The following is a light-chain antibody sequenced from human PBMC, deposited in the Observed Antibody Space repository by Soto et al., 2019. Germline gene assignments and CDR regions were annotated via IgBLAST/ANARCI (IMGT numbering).Light chain of an antibody. J-gene: IGKJ1*01. CDR2: ATS. V-gene: IGKV3-15*01. Sequence: IMMTQSPATLSVSLGERATLSCRAGQTIYSNVAWYQQRPGQAPRLLVFATSARATGVPDRFRGSRSGTDFTLTISSLQPEDSATYYCHQYYNRPPWTFGQGTKVDIK. CDR3: HQYYNRPPWT. CDR1: QTIYSN.